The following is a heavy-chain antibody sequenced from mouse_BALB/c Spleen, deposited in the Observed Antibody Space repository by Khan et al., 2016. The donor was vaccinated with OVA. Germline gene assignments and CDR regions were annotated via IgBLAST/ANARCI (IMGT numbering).Heavy chain of an antibody. V-gene: IGHV3-2*02. D-gene: IGHD4-1*01. CDR1: GYSITSDYA. J-gene: IGHJ4*01. Sequence: VQLKQSGPGLVKPSQSLSLTCTVTGYSITSDYAWNWIRQFPGNKLEWMGYISYSDTTTYNPSLKSRISITRDTSKNQFFLHLNSVTTDDTATYYCASELGRYYAMDYWGQGTSVTVSS. CDR2: ISYSDTT. CDR3: ASELGRYYAMDY.